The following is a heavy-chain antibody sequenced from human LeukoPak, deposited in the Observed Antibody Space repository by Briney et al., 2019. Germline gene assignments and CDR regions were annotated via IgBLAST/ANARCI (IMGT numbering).Heavy chain of an antibody. Sequence: ASVKVSCKASGYTFTNYGISWVRQAPGQGLEWMGWISAYNGNTNYAQKFQGRVTMTTDTSTSTAYMELRSLRSDDTAVYYCAREPPYGSFDYWGQGTLVTVSS. CDR1: GYTFTNYG. CDR3: AREPPYGSFDY. J-gene: IGHJ4*02. D-gene: IGHD4-17*01. V-gene: IGHV1-18*01. CDR2: ISAYNGNT.